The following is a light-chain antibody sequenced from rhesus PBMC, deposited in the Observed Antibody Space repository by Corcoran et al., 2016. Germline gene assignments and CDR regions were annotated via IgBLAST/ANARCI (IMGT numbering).Light chain of an antibody. Sequence: EIVMTQSPATLSLSPGERATLSCRASQSVSSSLAWYQQKPGQAPKLLIYGASRRATGIPGRFSGSGSGTDFTLTISSLEAEDFGVYYWQQDFRWPLTFGGGTKVELK. CDR3: QQDFRWPLT. CDR1: QSVSSS. CDR2: GAS. V-gene: IGKV3-42*02. J-gene: IGKJ4*01.